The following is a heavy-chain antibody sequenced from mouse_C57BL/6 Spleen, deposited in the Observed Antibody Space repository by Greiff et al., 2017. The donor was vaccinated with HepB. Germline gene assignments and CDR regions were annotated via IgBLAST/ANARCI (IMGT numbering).Heavy chain of an antibody. CDR2: ISNGGGST. D-gene: IGHD3-3*01. Sequence: EVKLVESGGGLVQPGGSLKLSCAASGFTFSDYYMYWVRQTPEKRLEWVAYISNGGGSTYYPDTVKGRFTISRDNAKNTLYLQMSRLKSEDTAMYYCARHRKGYFEDWGTGTTVTVSS. CDR3: ARHRKGYFED. CDR1: GFTFSDYY. V-gene: IGHV5-12*01. J-gene: IGHJ1*03.